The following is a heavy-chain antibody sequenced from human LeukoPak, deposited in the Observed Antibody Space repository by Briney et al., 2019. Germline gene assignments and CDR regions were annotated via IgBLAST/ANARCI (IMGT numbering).Heavy chain of an antibody. CDR3: ANYVSRTMRDY. V-gene: IGHV4-39*01. CDR2: VDYRERN. J-gene: IGHJ4*02. Sequence: SEPLTLTCTVSGGSITTTGHYWGWIRQPPGKGLEWIGIVDYRERNTYNPSLKSRVTISADTSRNQFSLRLSSMTATDTAVYYCANYVSRTMRDYWGQGTLVTVSS. CDR1: GGSITTTGHY. D-gene: IGHD3-16*01.